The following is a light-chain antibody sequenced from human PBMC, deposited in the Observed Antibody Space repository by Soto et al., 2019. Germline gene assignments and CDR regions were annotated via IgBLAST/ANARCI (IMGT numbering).Light chain of an antibody. V-gene: IGKV1-5*03. J-gene: IGKJ1*01. CDR3: QQYNSYWT. CDR2: KAS. Sequence: DIQMTQSRSTLSASVGDRVTITCRASHSISSWLAWYQQKPGKAPKLLIYKASSLESGVPSSFSGSGSGTEFTLTISSLQPDDFATYYCQQYNSYWTFGQGTKVEIK. CDR1: HSISSW.